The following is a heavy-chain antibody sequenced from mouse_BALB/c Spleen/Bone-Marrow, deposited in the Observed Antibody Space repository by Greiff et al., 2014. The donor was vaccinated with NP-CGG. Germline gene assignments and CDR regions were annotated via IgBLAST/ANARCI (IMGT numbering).Heavy chain of an antibody. CDR2: IDPANGNS. D-gene: IGHD1-1*01. V-gene: IGHV14-3*02. J-gene: IGHJ2*01. Sequence: VQLQQSGAELVKPGASVKLSCTASGFNIKDTYMHWVKQRPEQGLEWIGRIDPANGNSKYDPKFQGKATKTADTSSNTAYLQLSSLTSEDTAVYYCAFITTVVEYYFDYWGQGTTLTVSS. CDR1: GFNIKDTY. CDR3: AFITTVVEYYFDY.